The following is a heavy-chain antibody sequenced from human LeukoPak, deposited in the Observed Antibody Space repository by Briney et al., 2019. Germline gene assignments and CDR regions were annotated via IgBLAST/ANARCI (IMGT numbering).Heavy chain of an antibody. Sequence: QPGRSLRLSCAASGFTFNSYGMHWVRQAPGKALEWVSLISFSGANTYYADSVKGRFTISRDNSKSTVSLQMNSLRAEDTAMYYCVKDIQLSYWGQGTLVTVSS. CDR3: VKDIQLSY. CDR2: ISFSGANT. CDR1: GFTFNSYG. V-gene: IGHV3-23*01. D-gene: IGHD3-16*02. J-gene: IGHJ4*02.